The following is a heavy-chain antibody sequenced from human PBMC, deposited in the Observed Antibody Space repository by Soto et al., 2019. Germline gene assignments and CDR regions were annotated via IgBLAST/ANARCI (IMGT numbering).Heavy chain of an antibody. D-gene: IGHD3-10*01. CDR1: GFTFSSYS. Sequence: PGGSLRLSCAASGFTFSSYSMNWVRQAPGKGLEWVSSISSSSSSYIYYADSVKGRFTISRDNAKNSLYLQMNSLRAEDTAVYYCARGELTASGYYYGMDVWGQGTTVTVSS. V-gene: IGHV3-21*01. CDR3: ARGELTASGYYYGMDV. CDR2: ISSSSSSYI. J-gene: IGHJ6*02.